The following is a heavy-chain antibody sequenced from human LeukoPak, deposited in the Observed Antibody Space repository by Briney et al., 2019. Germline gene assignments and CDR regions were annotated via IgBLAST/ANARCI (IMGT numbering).Heavy chain of an antibody. CDR1: GFTVSSNY. V-gene: IGHV3-53*01. J-gene: IGHJ4*02. D-gene: IGHD1-26*01. Sequence: PGGSLRLSCVASGFTVSSNYMSWVRQAPGKGLEWVSVIYSGGSTYYADSVKGRFTISRDNSKNTLYLQMNSLRAEDTAVYYCAKGSRGNYDYWGQGTLVTVSS. CDR2: IYSGGST. CDR3: AKGSRGNYDY.